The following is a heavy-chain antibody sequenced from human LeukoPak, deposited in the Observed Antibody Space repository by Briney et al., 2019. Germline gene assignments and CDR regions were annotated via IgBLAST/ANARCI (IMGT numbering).Heavy chain of an antibody. J-gene: IGHJ3*02. Sequence: GGSLRLSCAASGFTFSSYAMHWVRQAPGKGLEYVSAISSNGGSTYYANSVKGRFTISRDNSKNTLYLQMGGLRAEDMAVYYCARAGIVVVPAAISPGAFDIWGQGTMVTVSS. D-gene: IGHD2-2*02. CDR2: ISSNGGST. CDR3: ARAGIVVVPAAISPGAFDI. CDR1: GFTFSSYA. V-gene: IGHV3-64*01.